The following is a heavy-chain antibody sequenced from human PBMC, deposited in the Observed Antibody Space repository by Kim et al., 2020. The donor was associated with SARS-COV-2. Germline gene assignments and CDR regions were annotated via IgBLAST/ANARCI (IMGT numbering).Heavy chain of an antibody. V-gene: IGHV3-23*01. D-gene: IGHD3-10*01. CDR2: ISCSGSHK. CDR3: AKVSHSSGGVFLYFFD. J-gene: IGHJ4*01. Sequence: GGSLRLSCAVSGFTFNTYAMSWVRQAPGKGLEWVSSISCSGSHKYYAASVKGRFTSSRDNAKHTLYLQMNRLRAEDTALYYCAKVSHSSGGVFLYFFD. CDR1: GFTFNTYA.